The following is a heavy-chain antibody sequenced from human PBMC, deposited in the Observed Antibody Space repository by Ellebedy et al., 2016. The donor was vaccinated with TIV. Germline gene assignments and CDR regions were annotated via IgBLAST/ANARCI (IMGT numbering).Heavy chain of an antibody. J-gene: IGHJ6*02. V-gene: IGHV3-53*01. D-gene: IGHD1-7*01. CDR2: IYSDGST. CDR3: ARTTGTKAMDV. Sequence: GESLKISCAASGFTVSSNYMTWVRQAPGKGLEWVSFIYSDGSTYYADSVKGRFTISRDNSKNTLYLQMNSLRAEDTAVYYCARTTGTKAMDVWGQGTTVTVSS. CDR1: GFTVSSNY.